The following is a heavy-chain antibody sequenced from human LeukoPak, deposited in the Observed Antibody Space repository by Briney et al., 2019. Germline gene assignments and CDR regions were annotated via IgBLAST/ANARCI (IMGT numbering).Heavy chain of an antibody. CDR1: GFSFSGYA. V-gene: IGHV3-66*04. CDR3: ARQLVRPDDAFDI. D-gene: IGHD6-13*01. Sequence: GGSLRLSCEASGFSFSGYAMSWVRQAPGKGLEWVSVIYSGGSTYYADSVKGRFTISRDNSKNTLYLQMNSLRAEDTAVYYCARQLVRPDDAFDIWGQGTMVTVSS. J-gene: IGHJ3*02. CDR2: IYSGGST.